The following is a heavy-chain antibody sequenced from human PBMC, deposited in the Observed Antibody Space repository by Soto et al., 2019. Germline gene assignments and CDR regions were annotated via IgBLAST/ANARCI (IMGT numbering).Heavy chain of an antibody. V-gene: IGHV1-18*01. D-gene: IGHD3-22*01. CDR2: ISAYNGNT. CDR1: GYTFTSYG. J-gene: IGHJ4*02. CDR3: ARDNYDSSGYYYGYPLY. Sequence: GASVKVSCKASGYTFTSYGISWVRQTPGQGLEWMGWISAYNGNTNYAQKLQGRVTMTTDTSTSTAYMELRSLRSEDTAVYYCARDNYDSSGYYYGYPLYWGQGTLVTVSS.